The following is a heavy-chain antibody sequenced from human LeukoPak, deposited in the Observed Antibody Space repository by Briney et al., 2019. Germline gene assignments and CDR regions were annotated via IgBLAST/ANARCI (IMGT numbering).Heavy chain of an antibody. CDR2: ISGSGGST. Sequence: GGSLRLSCAPSGFTFSSYAMSWVRQAPGKGLEWVSAISGSGGSTYYADSVKGRFTISRDNSKNTLYLQINSLRAEDTAVYYCAKWAMLGPGSEFDYWGQGTLVTVSS. CDR3: AKWAMLGPGSEFDY. V-gene: IGHV3-23*01. D-gene: IGHD3-10*02. J-gene: IGHJ4*02. CDR1: GFTFSSYA.